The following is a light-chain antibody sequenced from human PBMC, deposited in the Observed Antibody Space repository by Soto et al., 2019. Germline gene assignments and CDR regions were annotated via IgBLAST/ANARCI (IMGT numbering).Light chain of an antibody. CDR1: QDIRNY. CDR3: QQYDNLPLLT. Sequence: DIQMTQSPASLSASVGDRVTIPCQASQDIRNYFNWYQQKPGKAPKLLIHAASTSATGVPSRFSGSGSGTHFTLTISSLEPEDIATYYCQQYDNLPLLTFGGGTKVEIK. CDR2: AAS. J-gene: IGKJ4*01. V-gene: IGKV1-33*01.